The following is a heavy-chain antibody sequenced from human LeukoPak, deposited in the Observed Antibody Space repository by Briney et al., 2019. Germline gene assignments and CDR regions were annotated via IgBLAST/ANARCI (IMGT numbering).Heavy chain of an antibody. CDR3: AKDPGRGMTGSKGNWFDP. J-gene: IGHJ5*02. D-gene: IGHD3-9*01. Sequence: GGSLRLSCAASGFTFSSYRMHWVRQTPGKGLEWVAVISDDGSNKYYTDSVKGRFTISRDNSKNTLLLQMNSLRVEDTTVYYCAKDPGRGMTGSKGNWFDPWGQGTLVSVSS. CDR1: GFTFSSYR. CDR2: ISDDGSNK. V-gene: IGHV3-30*18.